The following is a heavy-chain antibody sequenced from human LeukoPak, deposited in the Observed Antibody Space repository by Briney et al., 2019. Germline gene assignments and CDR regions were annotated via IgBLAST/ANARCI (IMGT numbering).Heavy chain of an antibody. CDR1: GFTFSSYG. CDR3: AKDGRYCSSTSCPPYSSGSYYYMDV. CDR2: IRYDGSNR. V-gene: IGHV3-30*02. D-gene: IGHD2-2*01. Sequence: GGSLRLSCAASGFTFSSYGMHWVRQAPGKGLEWVAFIRYDGSNRYYADSVKGRFTISRDNSKNTLYLQMNSLRAEDTAVYYCAKDGRYCSSTSCPPYSSGSYYYMDVWGKGTTVTVSS. J-gene: IGHJ6*03.